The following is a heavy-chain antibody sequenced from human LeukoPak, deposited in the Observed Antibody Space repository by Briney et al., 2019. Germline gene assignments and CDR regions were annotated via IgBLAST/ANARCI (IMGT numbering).Heavy chain of an antibody. Sequence: GGSLRLSCAASGFTFSSYGMHWVRQAPGKGLEWVAVISYDGSNKNYADSVKGRFTISRDNSKNTLYLQMNSLRAEDTAVYYCAKVSVGAYYYYGMDVWGQGTTVTVSS. J-gene: IGHJ6*02. CDR3: AKVSVGAYYYYGMDV. CDR1: GFTFSSYG. D-gene: IGHD1-26*01. V-gene: IGHV3-30*18. CDR2: ISYDGSNK.